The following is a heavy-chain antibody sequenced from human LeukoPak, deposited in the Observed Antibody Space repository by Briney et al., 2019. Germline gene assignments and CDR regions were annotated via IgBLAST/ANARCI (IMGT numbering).Heavy chain of an antibody. CDR2: XXXSXST. D-gene: IGHD6-13*01. Sequence: IGXXXXSXSTYYNPSLKSRVTISVDTSKNQFSLKLSSVTAADTAVYYCARRLPYSSSWYRSSDGAFDIWGQGTMVTVSS. J-gene: IGHJ3*02. CDR3: ARRLPYSSSWYRSSDGAFDI. V-gene: IGHV4-39*01.